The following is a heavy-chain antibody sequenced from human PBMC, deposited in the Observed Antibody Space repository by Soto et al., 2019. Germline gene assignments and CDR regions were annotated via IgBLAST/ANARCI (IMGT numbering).Heavy chain of an antibody. CDR1: GGSISSYY. Sequence: SETLSLTCTVSGGSISSYYWSWIRQPPGKGLEWIGYIYYSGSTNYNPSLKSRVTISVDTSKNQFSLKLSSVTAADTAVYYCAREVGYCSGGSCYLYYFDYWGQGTLVTVPS. J-gene: IGHJ4*02. V-gene: IGHV4-59*01. CDR2: IYYSGST. D-gene: IGHD2-15*01. CDR3: AREVGYCSGGSCYLYYFDY.